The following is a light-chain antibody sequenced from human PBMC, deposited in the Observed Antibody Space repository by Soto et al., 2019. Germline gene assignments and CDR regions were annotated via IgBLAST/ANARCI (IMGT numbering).Light chain of an antibody. Sequence: QSVLTQPPSASGTPGQRVTISCSGSSSNIGSDYVYWYQQFPGTAPKLHIYRNNQRPSGVPDRFSGSKSGTSASLAISGLRSEDEADYYCAAWDDSLSGYVFGTGTKVTVL. CDR3: AAWDDSLSGYV. CDR2: RNN. CDR1: SSNIGSDY. V-gene: IGLV1-47*01. J-gene: IGLJ1*01.